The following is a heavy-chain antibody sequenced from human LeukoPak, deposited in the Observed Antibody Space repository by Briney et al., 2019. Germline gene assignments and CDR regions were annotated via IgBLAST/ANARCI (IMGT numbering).Heavy chain of an antibody. CDR2: ISGSGGST. CDR1: GFTFSSDA. D-gene: IGHD4-17*01. V-gene: IGHV3-23*01. Sequence: GGSLRLSCAASGFTFSSDAMSWVRQAPGKGLEWVSAISGSGGSTYYADSVKGRFTTSRDNSKNTLYLQMNSLRAEDTAVYYCAKDPDYGDADDYWGQGTLVTVSS. CDR3: AKDPDYGDADDY. J-gene: IGHJ4*02.